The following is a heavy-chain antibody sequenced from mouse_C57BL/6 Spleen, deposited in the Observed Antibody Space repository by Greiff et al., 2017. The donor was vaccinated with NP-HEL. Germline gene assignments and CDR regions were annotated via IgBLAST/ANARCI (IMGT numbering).Heavy chain of an antibody. CDR1: GFSLTSYG. CDR3: AKKANSYAMDD. J-gene: IGHJ4*01. Sequence: QVQLQQSGPGLVQPSQSLSITCTVSGFSLTSYGVHWVRQSPGKGLELLGVIWRGGSTAYNAAFMSRLSITKDNSKSQVFFKMNSLQADDTAIYYWAKKANSYAMDDWGQGTSVTVSS. V-gene: IGHV2-5*01. D-gene: IGHD4-1*01. CDR2: IWRGGST.